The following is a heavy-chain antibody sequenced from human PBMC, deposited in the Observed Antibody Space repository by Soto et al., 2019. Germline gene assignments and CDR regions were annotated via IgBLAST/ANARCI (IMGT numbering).Heavy chain of an antibody. CDR3: ARGKIIGP. Sequence: QVQLQESGPGLVKPSETLSLTCTVSGGSISTYYWTWIRQPPGKGLEWIGYDHYSGTTNYNPSLKSRVTMSVDTSKNQFSLKLRSVTAADTAVYYCARGKIIGPWGQGTLVTVSS. CDR2: DHYSGTT. D-gene: IGHD3-3*01. CDR1: GGSISTYY. V-gene: IGHV4-59*01. J-gene: IGHJ5*02.